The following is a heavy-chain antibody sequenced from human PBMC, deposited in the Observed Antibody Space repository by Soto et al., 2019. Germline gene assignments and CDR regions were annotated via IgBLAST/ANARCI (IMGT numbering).Heavy chain of an antibody. CDR3: AKRRSSGWKRDLDY. CDR2: ISGSGGST. J-gene: IGHJ4*02. D-gene: IGHD6-19*01. V-gene: IGHV3-23*01. Sequence: EVQLLESGGGLVQPGGSLRLSCAASGFTFSSYAMSWVRQAPGKGLEWVSAISGSGGSTYYADSVKVRFTISRDNSKNTLYLQMNSLRAEDTAVYYCAKRRSSGWKRDLDYWGQGTLVTVSS. CDR1: GFTFSSYA.